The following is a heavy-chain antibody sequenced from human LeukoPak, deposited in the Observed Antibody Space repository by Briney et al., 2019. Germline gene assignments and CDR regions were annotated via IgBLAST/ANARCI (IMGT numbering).Heavy chain of an antibody. Sequence: SETLSLTCNVSGYSISSGYHWGWIRQPPGKGLEDIGSIFQSGSTYYNPSLKSRVTISIDTSKNQFSLKLNSLSAVDTAVYYCARAWYSSTWRGNWFDSWGQGILVTVSS. D-gene: IGHD6-13*01. CDR2: IFQSGST. CDR1: GYSISSGYH. CDR3: ARAWYSSTWRGNWFDS. J-gene: IGHJ5*01. V-gene: IGHV4-38-2*02.